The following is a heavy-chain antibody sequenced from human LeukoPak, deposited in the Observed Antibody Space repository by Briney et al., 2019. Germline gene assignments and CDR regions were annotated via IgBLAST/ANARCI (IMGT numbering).Heavy chain of an antibody. CDR3: AKNRPMIVDY. J-gene: IGHJ4*02. CDR2: ISGSGGST. Sequence: GGSLRLSCAASGFTFSSYAMSWVRQAPGKGLEWVSAISGSGGSTYYADSVKGRVTIYRDDSKNTLYLQMNSLRAEDTAVYYCAKNRPMIVDYWGQGTLVTVSS. CDR1: GFTFSSYA. D-gene: IGHD3-22*01. V-gene: IGHV3-23*01.